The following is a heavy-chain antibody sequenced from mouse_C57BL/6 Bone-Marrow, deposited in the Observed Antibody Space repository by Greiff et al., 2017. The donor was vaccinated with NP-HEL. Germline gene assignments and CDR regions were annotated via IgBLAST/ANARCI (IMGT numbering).Heavy chain of an antibody. CDR1: GYTFTDYE. CDR3: LIYGSSPYFDY. D-gene: IGHD1-1*01. V-gene: IGHV1-15*01. CDR2: IDPETGGT. Sequence: VVGPGASVTLSCKASGYTFTDYEMHWVKQTPVHGLEWIGAIDPETGGTAYNQKFKGKAILTADKSSSTAYMELRSLTSEDSAVYYCLIYGSSPYFDYWGQGTTLTVSS. J-gene: IGHJ2*01.